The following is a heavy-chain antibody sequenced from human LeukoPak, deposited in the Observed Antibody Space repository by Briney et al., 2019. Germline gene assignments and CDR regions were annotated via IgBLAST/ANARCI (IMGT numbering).Heavy chain of an antibody. V-gene: IGHV3-21*04. CDR2: ITSGSGYI. Sequence: GGSLRLSCAASGFTFRSYSMNWVRQAPGKGLEWVACITSGSGYIWYADSVKGRFTISRDDAKNALYLQMNSLRAEDTAVYYCAKTGARHSSSSNFDYWGQGTLVTVSS. D-gene: IGHD6-6*01. J-gene: IGHJ4*02. CDR3: AKTGARHSSSSNFDY. CDR1: GFTFRSYS.